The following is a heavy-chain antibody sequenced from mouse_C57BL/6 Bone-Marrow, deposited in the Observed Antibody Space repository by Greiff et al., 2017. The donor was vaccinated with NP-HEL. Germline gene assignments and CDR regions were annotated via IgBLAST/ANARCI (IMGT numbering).Heavy chain of an antibody. V-gene: IGHV1-15*01. J-gene: IGHJ1*03. CDR3: AGGVVVYWYFDV. CDR2: IYPETGGT. CDR1: GYTFTDYE. D-gene: IGHD1-1*01. Sequence: QVQLQQSGAELVRPGASVTLSCKASGYTFTDYEMHWVKQTPVHGLEWIGAIYPETGGTAYNQKFKGQAILTADKSSSTAYMELRSLTSEDSAVYYCAGGVVVYWYFDVWGTGTTVTVSS.